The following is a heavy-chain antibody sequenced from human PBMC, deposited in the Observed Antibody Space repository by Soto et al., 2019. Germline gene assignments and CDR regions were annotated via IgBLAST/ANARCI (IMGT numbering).Heavy chain of an antibody. V-gene: IGHV4-30-4*01. Sequence: LSLTCTVSGGSISSGDYYWSWIRQPPGKGLEWIGYIYYSGSTYYNPSLKSRVTISVDTSKNQFSLKLSSVTAADTAVYYCARCLVAASYYYYGMDVWGQGTTVTVSS. CDR1: GGSISSGDYY. D-gene: IGHD2-15*01. J-gene: IGHJ6*02. CDR2: IYYSGST. CDR3: ARCLVAASYYYYGMDV.